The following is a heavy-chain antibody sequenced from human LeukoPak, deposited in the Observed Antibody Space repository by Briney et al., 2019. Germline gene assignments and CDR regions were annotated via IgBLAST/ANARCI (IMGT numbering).Heavy chain of an antibody. CDR2: ISTSSSYI. Sequence: GGSLRLPCAASGFTFSSYSMNWVRQAPGKGLEWVSSISTSSSYIYYADSVEGRFTISRDNAKNSLYLQMNSLRAEDTAVYYCARDRVGVSAYDSLFDYWGQGTLVTVSS. J-gene: IGHJ4*02. D-gene: IGHD5-12*01. V-gene: IGHV3-21*01. CDR3: ARDRVGVSAYDSLFDY. CDR1: GFTFSSYS.